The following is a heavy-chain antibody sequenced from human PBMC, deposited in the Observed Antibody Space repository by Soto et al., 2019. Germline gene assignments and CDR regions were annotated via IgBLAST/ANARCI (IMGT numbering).Heavy chain of an antibody. CDR1: GFTLSTYP. J-gene: IGHJ6*02. Sequence: EVQLLESGGDLVQPGGSLRLPCEASGFTLSTYPMSWARQAPGKGLEWVTGISARGGTTYYVDSVKGRLPISRDNSKNALYLQMNALRAKDRAVYYCAKDRGFGAGHGMDVWGQGTTVTVSS. V-gene: IGHV3-23*01. CDR3: AKDRGFGAGHGMDV. D-gene: IGHD3-10*01. CDR2: ISARGGTT.